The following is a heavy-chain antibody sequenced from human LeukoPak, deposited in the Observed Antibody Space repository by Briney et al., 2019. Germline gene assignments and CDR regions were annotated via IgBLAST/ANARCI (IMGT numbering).Heavy chain of an antibody. CDR3: ATRAGYGRLRGSYGMDV. J-gene: IGHJ6*02. D-gene: IGHD3-10*01. CDR1: GGTFSSYA. V-gene: IGHV1-69*13. CDR2: IIPIFGTA. Sequence: SVKVSCKASGGTFSSYAISWVRQAPGQGLEWMGGIIPIFGTANYAQKFQGRVTITADESTSTAYMELSSLRSEDAAVYYCATRAGYGRLRGSYGMDVWGQGTTVTVSS.